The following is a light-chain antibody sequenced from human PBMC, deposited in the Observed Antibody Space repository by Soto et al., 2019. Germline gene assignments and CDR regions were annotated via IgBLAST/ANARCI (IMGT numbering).Light chain of an antibody. J-gene: IGKJ2*01. CDR1: QSVSNTY. CDR2: GSS. CDR3: QQYCSSYPYT. Sequence: EVVLTRSQGTLSLSPGERATLSCSASQSVSNTYFASDKKIPGQAPRLLIFGSSDRATGIADRFSGSGSGTDFTLTIIRLEPEDFAVYYCQQYCSSYPYTFGQGTKLEIK. V-gene: IGKV3-20*01.